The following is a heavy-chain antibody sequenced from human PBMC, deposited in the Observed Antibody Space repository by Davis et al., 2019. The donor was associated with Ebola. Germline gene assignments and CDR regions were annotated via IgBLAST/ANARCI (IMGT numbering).Heavy chain of an antibody. V-gene: IGHV3-23*01. Sequence: PGGSLRLSYAASGFTFSSYAMSWVRQAPGKGLEWVSAISGSGGSTYYADSVKGRFTISRDNSKNTLYLQMSSLRAEDTAIYYCAKDKNYDFWSGYPHDAFDIWGQGTMVTVSS. CDR2: ISGSGGST. D-gene: IGHD3-3*01. CDR3: AKDKNYDFWSGYPHDAFDI. CDR1: GFTFSSYA. J-gene: IGHJ3*02.